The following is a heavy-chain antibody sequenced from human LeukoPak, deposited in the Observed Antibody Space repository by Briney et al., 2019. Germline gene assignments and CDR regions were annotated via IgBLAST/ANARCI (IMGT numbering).Heavy chain of an antibody. CDR2: ISSSSSTI. Sequence: GGSLRLSCAASGFPFNSYSMNWVRQAPGKGLEWVSYISSSSSTIYYADSVKGRFTISRDNAKNSLYLQMNSLRAEDTAVYYCARDYKGYDYVWGSYRYHIDYWGQGTLVTVSS. V-gene: IGHV3-48*04. D-gene: IGHD3-16*02. CDR1: GFPFNSYS. CDR3: ARDYKGYDYVWGSYRYHIDY. J-gene: IGHJ4*02.